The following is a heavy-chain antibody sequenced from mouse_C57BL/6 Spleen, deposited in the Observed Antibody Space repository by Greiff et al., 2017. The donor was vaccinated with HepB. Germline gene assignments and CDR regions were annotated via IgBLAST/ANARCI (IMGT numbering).Heavy chain of an antibody. CDR3: TTGPGAMDY. J-gene: IGHJ4*01. V-gene: IGHV14-4*01. Sequence: EVQLQQSGAELVRPGTSVKLSCTASGFNIKDDYMHWVKQRPEQGLEWIGWIDPENGDTEYASKFQGKATITADTSSNTAYLQLSSLTSEDTAVYYCTTGPGAMDYWGQGTSVTVSS. CDR1: GFNIKDDY. CDR2: IDPENGDT.